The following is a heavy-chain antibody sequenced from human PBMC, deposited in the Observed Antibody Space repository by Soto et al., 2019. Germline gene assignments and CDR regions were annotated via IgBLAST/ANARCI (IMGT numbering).Heavy chain of an antibody. J-gene: IGHJ5*02. V-gene: IGHV3-23*01. CDR3: AKRQITVARNWFDP. CDR2: ISGDGDST. D-gene: IGHD6-19*01. CDR1: GFTFSSYA. Sequence: EVQLLDSGGGLVQPGGSLRLSCAASGFTFSSYAMSWVRQAPGKGLEWVSGISGDGDSTYYADSGKGRFTISRDNSKNTLFLQMNNLRVEDTAVYYCAKRQITVARNWFDPWGQGTLVTVSS.